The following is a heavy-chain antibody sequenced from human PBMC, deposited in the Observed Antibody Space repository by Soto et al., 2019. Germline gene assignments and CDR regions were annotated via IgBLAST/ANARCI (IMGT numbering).Heavy chain of an antibody. CDR2: INHSGST. D-gene: IGHD3-10*01. V-gene: IGHV4-34*01. CDR1: GGSFSGYY. CDR3: ARGRPVLLWFGEPRIDY. J-gene: IGHJ4*02. Sequence: QVQLQQWGAGLLKPSETLSLTCAVYGGSFSGYYWSWIRQPPGKGLEWIGEINHSGSTNYNPSLKSRVTIAVDTSKNQFSLKLSSVTAADTAVYYCARGRPVLLWFGEPRIDYWGQGTLVTVSS.